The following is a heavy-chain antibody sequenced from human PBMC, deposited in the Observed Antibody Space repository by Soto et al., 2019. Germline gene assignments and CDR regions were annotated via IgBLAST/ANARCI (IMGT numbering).Heavy chain of an antibody. Sequence: QVQLVQSGAEVKQPGASMKVSCKASGYIFSDNYIHWVRQAPGQGLEWMAGINPKSGGTNKARISQGRVTLTRDTSISTAYMDLSILTSDDSAVYYCARAREDSSGWFDYWGQGTLVTVSS. V-gene: IGHV1-2*02. CDR2: INPKSGGT. D-gene: IGHD6-19*01. J-gene: IGHJ4*02. CDR3: ARAREDSSGWFDY. CDR1: GYIFSDNY.